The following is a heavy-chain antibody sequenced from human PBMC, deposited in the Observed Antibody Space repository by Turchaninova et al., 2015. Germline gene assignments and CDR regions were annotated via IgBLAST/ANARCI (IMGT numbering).Heavy chain of an antibody. V-gene: IGHV4-39*07. CDR2: IHYSGTT. CDR1: AASISNNDYY. D-gene: IGHD2-15*01. CDR3: ARAPCSGNSCFYWYFDF. Sequence: QLQLQDSGPGLVKPSETLSLTCPVSAASISNNDYYWGWIRQPPGKDWEWIENIHYSGTTYSNPSLQSRVTTSIDTSKNQFSLKLSSVTAADTAVYYCARAPCSGNSCFYWYFDFWGRGTLVTVSS. J-gene: IGHJ2*01.